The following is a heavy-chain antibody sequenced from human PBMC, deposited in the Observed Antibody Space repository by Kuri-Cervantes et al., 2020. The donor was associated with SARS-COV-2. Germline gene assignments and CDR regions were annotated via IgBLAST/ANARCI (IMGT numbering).Heavy chain of an antibody. CDR3: ASPEYYYGSGSHLYYYGMDV. J-gene: IGHJ6*02. CDR1: GCSLSSYY. Sequence: ESLKISCTVSGCSLSSYYWSWVRQPPGKGLEWIGSIYYSGSTYYRPSLKRRVTLSVDTSKNQFSLQLSSVIAADTAVYYCASPEYYYGSGSHLYYYGMDVWGQGTLVTVSS. D-gene: IGHD3-10*01. CDR2: IYYSGST. V-gene: IGHV4-59*12.